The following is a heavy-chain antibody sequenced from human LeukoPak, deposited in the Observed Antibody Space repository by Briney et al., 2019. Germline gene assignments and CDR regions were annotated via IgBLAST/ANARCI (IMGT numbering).Heavy chain of an antibody. J-gene: IGHJ4*02. CDR3: AYRNNFEY. V-gene: IGHV3-7*05. Sequence: GGSLRLSCAASEFTFTTYVMSWVRQAPGKGLEWVANIKADGSEKYYVDSVKGRFTISRDDAKRTVDLQMDNLRAEDTAIYYCAYRNNFEYWGQGALVTVSS. D-gene: IGHD1-26*01. CDR2: IKADGSEK. CDR1: EFTFTTYV.